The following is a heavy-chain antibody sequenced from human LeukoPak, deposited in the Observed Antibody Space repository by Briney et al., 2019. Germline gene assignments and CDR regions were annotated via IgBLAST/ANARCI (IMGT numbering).Heavy chain of an antibody. CDR1: GDSISSGSYY. CDR3: ARAGTRWLQFHFDY. CDR2: IYTSGST. J-gene: IGHJ4*02. V-gene: IGHV4-61*02. Sequence: PSETLSLTCTVSGDSISSGSYYWSWIRQPAGKGLEWVGRIYTSGSTNYNPSLKSRVTISVDTSKNQFSLKLSSVTAADTAVYYCARAGTRWLQFHFDYWGQGTLVTVSS. D-gene: IGHD5-24*01.